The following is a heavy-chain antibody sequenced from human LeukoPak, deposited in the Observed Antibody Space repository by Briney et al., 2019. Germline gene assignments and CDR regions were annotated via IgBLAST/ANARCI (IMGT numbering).Heavy chain of an antibody. J-gene: IGHJ3*02. CDR3: ARDATWSGYPLGDAFDI. V-gene: IGHV3-21*06. Sequence: GGSLRLSCAASGFTFSSYSMNWVRQAPGKGLEWVSSISSSSSYIYYADSVKGRFTISRDNSKNTLYLQMNSLRGDDTAVYYCARDATWSGYPLGDAFDIWGQGTMVTVSS. D-gene: IGHD3-3*01. CDR2: ISSSSSYI. CDR1: GFTFSSYS.